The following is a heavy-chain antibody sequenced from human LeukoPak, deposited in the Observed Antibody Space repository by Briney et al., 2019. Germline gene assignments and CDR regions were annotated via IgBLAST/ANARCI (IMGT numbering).Heavy chain of an antibody. V-gene: IGHV3-7*01. J-gene: IGHJ4*02. CDR1: GFNFRASW. CDR3: ARDPDHGAVDF. CDR2: MNQDGSAK. Sequence: GGSLRLSCAASGFNFRASWMNWVRQAPGKGLEWVADMNQDGSAKFYVDSVKGRFTVSRDNTDNLVYLQMSSLRADDTAIYYCARDPDHGAVDFWGQGTLVTVSS. D-gene: IGHD3-10*01.